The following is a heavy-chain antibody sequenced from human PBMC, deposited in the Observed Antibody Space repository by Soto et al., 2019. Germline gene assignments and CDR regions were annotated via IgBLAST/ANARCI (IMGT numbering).Heavy chain of an antibody. Sequence: QVQLVQSGAEVKKPGSSVKVSCKASGGTFSSYTISWVRQAPGQGLEWMGRIIPILGIANYAQKFQGRVTITTDKSTSTAYMELSSLRSEDTAVYYCAVYCSSTSCYVKNNWFDPWGQGTLVTVSS. D-gene: IGHD2-2*01. CDR1: GGTFSSYT. J-gene: IGHJ5*02. CDR2: IIPILGIA. CDR3: AVYCSSTSCYVKNNWFDP. V-gene: IGHV1-69*02.